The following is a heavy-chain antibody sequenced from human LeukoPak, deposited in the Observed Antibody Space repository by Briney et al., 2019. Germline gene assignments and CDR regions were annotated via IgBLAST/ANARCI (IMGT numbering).Heavy chain of an antibody. CDR1: GGSLSSYY. J-gene: IGHJ4*02. D-gene: IGHD3-10*01. V-gene: IGHV4-59*01. CDR3: ASSHYYGAGSYYFSFGC. CDR2: IYYSGST. Sequence: SETLSLTCPVSGGSLSSYYWSWIRQPPGKGLEWIGHIYYSGSTNHNPSLQSRVAISVDTTKNPFSLKLSSVTAADTAVYYCASSHYYGAGSYYFSFGCWGQGTLVTASS.